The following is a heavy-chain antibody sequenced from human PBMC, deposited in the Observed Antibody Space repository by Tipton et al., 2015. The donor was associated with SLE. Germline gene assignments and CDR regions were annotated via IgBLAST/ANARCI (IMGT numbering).Heavy chain of an antibody. CDR2: IYYSGST. CDR3: ARNSDAFDI. D-gene: IGHD4-23*01. J-gene: IGHJ3*02. V-gene: IGHV4-61*05. CDR1: GGSISSSSYY. Sequence: TLSLTCTVSGGSISSSSYYWGWIRQPPGKGLEWIGYIYYSGSTNYNPSLKSRVTISVDTSKNQFSLKLSSVTAADTAVYYCARNSDAFDIWGQGTMVTVSS.